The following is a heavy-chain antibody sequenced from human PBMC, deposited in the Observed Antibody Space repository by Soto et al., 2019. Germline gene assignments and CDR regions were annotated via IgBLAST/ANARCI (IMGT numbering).Heavy chain of an antibody. CDR3: ARDVPHYDSSGYQYNWFDP. CDR1: GGTFSSYA. Sequence: EASVKVSCKASGGTFSSYAISWVRQAPGQGLEWMGGIIPIFGTANYAQKFQGRVTITADESTSTAYMELSSLRSEDTAVYYCARDVPHYDSSGYQYNWFDPWGQGTLVTVSS. J-gene: IGHJ5*02. CDR2: IIPIFGTA. V-gene: IGHV1-69*13. D-gene: IGHD3-22*01.